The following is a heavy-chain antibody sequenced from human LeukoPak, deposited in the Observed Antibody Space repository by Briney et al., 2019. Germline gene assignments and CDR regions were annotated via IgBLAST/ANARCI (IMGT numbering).Heavy chain of an antibody. J-gene: IGHJ4*02. CDR1: GGSFSGYY. CDR3: ARSPYLRTYGYGPWELPVSYFDY. D-gene: IGHD1-26*01. CDR2: INHSGST. V-gene: IGHV4-34*01. Sequence: SETLSLTCAVYGGSFSGYYWSWIRQPPGKGLEWIGEINHSGSTNYNPSLKSRVTISVDTSKNQFSLKLTSVTAADTAVYYCARSPYLRTYGYGPWELPVSYFDYWGQGTLVTVSS.